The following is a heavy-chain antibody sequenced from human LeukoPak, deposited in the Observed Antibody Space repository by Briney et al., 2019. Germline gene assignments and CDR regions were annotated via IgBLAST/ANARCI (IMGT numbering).Heavy chain of an antibody. CDR3: ARGPLEGISLSLY. Sequence: ASVKVSCKASGYTFTGYYMHWVRQAPGQGLEWMGWINPNSGGTNYAQKFQGRVTMTRDTSISTAYMELSGLRSDDTAVYYCARGPLEGISLSLYWGQGTLVTVSS. D-gene: IGHD6-13*01. J-gene: IGHJ4*02. CDR1: GYTFTGYY. V-gene: IGHV1-2*02. CDR2: INPNSGGT.